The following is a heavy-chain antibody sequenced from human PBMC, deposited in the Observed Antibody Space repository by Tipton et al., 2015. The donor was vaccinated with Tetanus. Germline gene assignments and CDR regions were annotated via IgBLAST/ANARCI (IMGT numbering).Heavy chain of an antibody. J-gene: IGHJ4*02. CDR1: GYTFTTNG. Sequence: QLVQSGVEVKETGASVKVSCKASGYTFTTNGISWVRQAPGQGLEWMGWISANSGNTKYAQKFQGRVTMTKETPTSTVYMELRSLRSDDTAVYFCARDRDWGLDYWGQGTLVTVSS. D-gene: IGHD7-27*01. CDR3: ARDRDWGLDY. V-gene: IGHV1-18*01. CDR2: ISANSGNT.